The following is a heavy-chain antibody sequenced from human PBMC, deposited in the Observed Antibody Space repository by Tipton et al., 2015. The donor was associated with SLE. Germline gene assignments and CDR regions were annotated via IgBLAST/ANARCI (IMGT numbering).Heavy chain of an antibody. CDR1: GYSISSGYL. Sequence: TLSLTCSVSGYSISSGYLWGWIRQPPGKGLEWIGSIYHNGNTYYNPSLKSRVTISVDTSKNQFSLEVTSVTAADTAVYFCAREWADDAFDIWGRGTRVTVSS. V-gene: IGHV4-38-2*02. CDR2: IYHNGNT. J-gene: IGHJ3*02. CDR3: AREWADDAFDI.